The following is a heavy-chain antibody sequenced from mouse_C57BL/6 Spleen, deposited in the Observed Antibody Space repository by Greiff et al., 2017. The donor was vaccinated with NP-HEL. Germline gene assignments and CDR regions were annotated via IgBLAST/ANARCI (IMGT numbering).Heavy chain of an antibody. CDR1: GYAFSSSW. CDR2: IYPGDGDT. D-gene: IGHD2-4*01. V-gene: IGHV1-82*01. Sequence: VKLVESGPELVKPGASVKISCKASGYAFSSSWMNWVKQRPGKGLEWIGRIYPGDGDTNYNGKFKGKATLTADKSSSTAYMQLSSLTSEDSAVYFCARSYYDYDGAWFAYWGQGTLVTVSA. CDR3: ARSYYDYDGAWFAY. J-gene: IGHJ3*01.